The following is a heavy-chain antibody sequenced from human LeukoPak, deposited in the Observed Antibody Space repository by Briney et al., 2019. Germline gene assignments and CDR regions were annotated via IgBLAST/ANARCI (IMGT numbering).Heavy chain of an antibody. D-gene: IGHD3-3*01. V-gene: IGHV3-48*03. CDR1: GFTFSSYE. CDR3: ARSLPSYDFWSGYSATTHFDY. CDR2: ISSSGSTI. J-gene: IGHJ4*02. Sequence: GGSLRLSCAASGFTFSSYEMNWVRQAPGKGLEWVSYISSSGSTIYYADSVKGRFTISRDNAKHSLYLHRNSLRAEDTAVYYRARSLPSYDFWSGYSATTHFDYWGQGTLVTVSS.